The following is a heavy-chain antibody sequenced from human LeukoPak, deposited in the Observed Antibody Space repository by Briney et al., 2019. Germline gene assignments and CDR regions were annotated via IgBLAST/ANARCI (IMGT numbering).Heavy chain of an antibody. D-gene: IGHD1-26*01. CDR1: GYSFTNYW. Sequence: SGESLKISCKGSGYSFTNYWIHWVRQMPGKGLEWMGIIYPGDSDTRYSPSFQGQVTISADKSISTAYLQWSSLKASDNAVYYCARATIMGATQSPFDYWGQGTLVTVSS. V-gene: IGHV5-51*01. CDR3: ARATIMGATQSPFDY. CDR2: IYPGDSDT. J-gene: IGHJ4*02.